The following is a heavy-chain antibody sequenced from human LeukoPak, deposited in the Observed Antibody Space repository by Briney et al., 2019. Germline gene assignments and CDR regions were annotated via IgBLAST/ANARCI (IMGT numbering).Heavy chain of an antibody. Sequence: GGSLRLSCAASGFTFSSYGMHWVRQAPGKGLEWVAVQSYDGSNKYFADSVKGRFTISRDNSKNTLYLQMNSLRAEDTAVYYCARDLVARNWLDPWGQGTLVTVSS. CDR1: GFTFSSYG. V-gene: IGHV3-30*03. D-gene: IGHD5-12*01. CDR3: ARDLVARNWLDP. J-gene: IGHJ5*02. CDR2: QSYDGSNK.